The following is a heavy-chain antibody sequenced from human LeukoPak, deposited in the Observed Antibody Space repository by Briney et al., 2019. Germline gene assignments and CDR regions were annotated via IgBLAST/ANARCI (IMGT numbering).Heavy chain of an antibody. CDR3: ARSSIAARGSRRYFDY. V-gene: IGHV4-59*01. CDR2: IYYSGST. Sequence: SETLSLTCTVSGGSISSYYWSWIRQPPGKGLEWIGYIYYSGSTNYNPSLKSRATISVDTSKNQFSLKLSSVTAADTAVYYCARSSIAARGSRRYFDYWGQGTLVTVSS. D-gene: IGHD6-6*01. J-gene: IGHJ4*02. CDR1: GGSISSYY.